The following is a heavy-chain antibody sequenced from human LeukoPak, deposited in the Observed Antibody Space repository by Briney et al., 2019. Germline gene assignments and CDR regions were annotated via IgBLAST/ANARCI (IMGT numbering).Heavy chain of an antibody. J-gene: IGHJ6*03. V-gene: IGHV4-34*01. CDR3: ARRDYYFYSMDV. Sequence: SETLSLTCAVYGGSFSGYYWSWIRQPPGKGLEWIGEINHSGSTNYNPSLKSRVTISVDTSKNQFSLKLSSVTAADTAVYYCARRDYYFYSMDVWGKGTTVTVSS. CDR1: GGSFSGYY. CDR2: INHSGST.